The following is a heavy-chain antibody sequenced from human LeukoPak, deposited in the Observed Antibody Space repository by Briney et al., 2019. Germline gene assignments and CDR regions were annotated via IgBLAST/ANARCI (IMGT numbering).Heavy chain of an antibody. CDR3: ARDNIAAAGSPLFDY. CDR1: GFTVSSNY. V-gene: IGHV3-66*01. J-gene: IGHJ4*02. CDR2: IYSGGST. Sequence: GGSLRLSCAASGFTVSSNYVSWVRQAPGKGLEWVSVIYSGGSTYYADSVKGRFTISRDNSKDTLYLQMNSLRAEDTAVYYCARDNIAAAGSPLFDYWGQGTLVTVSS. D-gene: IGHD6-13*01.